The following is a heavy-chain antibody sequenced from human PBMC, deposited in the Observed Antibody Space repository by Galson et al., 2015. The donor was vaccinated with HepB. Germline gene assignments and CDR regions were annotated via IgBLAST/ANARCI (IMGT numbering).Heavy chain of an antibody. V-gene: IGHV1-69*13. J-gene: IGHJ3*02. CDR2: IIPIVGTA. CDR3: ARLPTFDI. Sequence: SVKVSCKASGGTFASYGIVWVRQAPGQGLEWMGGIIPIVGTANYAQNFQDRVTFTADESTTTAYMDLNSLRSDDTAVYYCARLPTFDIWGQGTMVTVSS. CDR1: GGTFASYG.